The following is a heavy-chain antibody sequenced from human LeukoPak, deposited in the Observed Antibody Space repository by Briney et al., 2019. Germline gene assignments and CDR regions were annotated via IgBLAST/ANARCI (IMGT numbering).Heavy chain of an antibody. Sequence: GGSLGLSCAASGFTFDDYAMHWVRQAPGKGLEWVSGISWNSGSIGYADSVKGRFTISRHNSKNTLYLQMNSLRAEDTAVYYCAKGYCSSTSCYIDYWGQGTLVTVSS. CDR1: GFTFDDYA. CDR3: AKGYCSSTSCYIDY. D-gene: IGHD2-2*02. V-gene: IGHV3-9*01. CDR2: ISWNSGSI. J-gene: IGHJ4*02.